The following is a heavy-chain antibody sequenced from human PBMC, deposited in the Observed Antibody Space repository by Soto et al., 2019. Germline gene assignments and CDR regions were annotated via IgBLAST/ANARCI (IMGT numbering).Heavy chain of an antibody. CDR1: GFTFSSYS. J-gene: IGHJ6*02. CDR2: ISSSSSTI. Sequence: GGSLRLSCAASGFTFSSYSMNWVRQAPGKGLEWVSYISSSSSTIYYADSVKGRFTVSRDNANNSLYLQMNSLRDEDTAVYYCARVLDTGSPAYYYYGMDVWGQGTTVTVSS. V-gene: IGHV3-48*02. CDR3: ARVLDTGSPAYYYYGMDV.